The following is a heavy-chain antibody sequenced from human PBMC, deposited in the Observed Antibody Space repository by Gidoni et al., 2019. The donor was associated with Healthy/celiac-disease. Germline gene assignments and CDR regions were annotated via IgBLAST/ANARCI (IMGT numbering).Heavy chain of an antibody. J-gene: IGHJ4*02. D-gene: IGHD4-17*01. V-gene: IGHV4-61*01. CDR1: GGSVSSGSYY. CDR3: ARWGTLTTHFDY. CDR2: TYYSGST. Sequence: QVQLQESGPGLVKPSASLSLTCTVSGGSVSSGSYYWSWILQPPGKGLEWIGYTYYSGSTNYNPSLKSRVTISVDTAKNEFSRKLSSVTAADTAVYYCARWGTLTTHFDYWGQGTLVTVSS.